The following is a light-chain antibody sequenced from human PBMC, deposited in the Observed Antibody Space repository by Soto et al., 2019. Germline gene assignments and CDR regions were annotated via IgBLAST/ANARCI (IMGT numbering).Light chain of an antibody. CDR1: SSDVGGYNY. Sequence: QSALTQPASWSGSPGQSITISCTGTSSDVGGYNYVSWYQQHPGKAPKFMIYDVSNRPSGVSTRFSGSKSSNTASLTISGLQAEDEADYYCNSYTTSNTRQIVFGTGTKVTVL. J-gene: IGLJ1*01. CDR2: DVS. V-gene: IGLV2-14*01. CDR3: NSYTTSNTRQIV.